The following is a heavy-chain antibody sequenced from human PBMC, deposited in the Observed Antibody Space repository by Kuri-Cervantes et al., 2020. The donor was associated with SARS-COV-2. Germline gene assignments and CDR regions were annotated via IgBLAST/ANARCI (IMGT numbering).Heavy chain of an antibody. V-gene: IGHV1-69*05. CDR3: AEDYYDSSGYKVD. J-gene: IGHJ4*02. Sequence: SVKVSFKASRDTFTTFGFRWVRQAPGQGLGWMGGIIPIFGTANYAQKFQGRVTITTDESTSTAYMELSSLRSEDTAVYYCAEDYYDSSGYKVDWGQGTLVTVSS. CDR2: IIPIFGTA. CDR1: RDTFTTFG. D-gene: IGHD3-22*01.